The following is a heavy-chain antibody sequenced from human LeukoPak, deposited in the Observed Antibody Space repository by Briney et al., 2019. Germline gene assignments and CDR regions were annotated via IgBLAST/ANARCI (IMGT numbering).Heavy chain of an antibody. D-gene: IGHD1-26*01. Sequence: SQTLSLTCTVSGGSISSGGYYWSWIRQHPGKGLEWIGYIYYSGSTYYNPSLKSRVTISVDTSKNQFSLKLSSVTAADTAAYYCARVSGGEGVDYWGQGTLVTVSS. J-gene: IGHJ4*02. CDR3: ARVSGGEGVDY. CDR1: GGSISSGGYY. CDR2: IYYSGST. V-gene: IGHV4-31*03.